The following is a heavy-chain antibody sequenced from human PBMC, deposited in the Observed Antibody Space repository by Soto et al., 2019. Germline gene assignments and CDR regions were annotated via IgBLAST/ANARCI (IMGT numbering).Heavy chain of an antibody. CDR2: ISAYNGNT. CDR1: GYTFTSYG. J-gene: IGHJ2*01. Sequence: ASVKVSCKASGYTFTSYGISWVRQAPGQGLEWMGWISAYNGNTNYAQKLQGRVTMTTDTSTSTAYMELRSPRSDDTAVYYCARNVDTAMGDWYFDLWGRGTLVTVSS. CDR3: ARNVDTAMGDWYFDL. V-gene: IGHV1-18*01. D-gene: IGHD5-18*01.